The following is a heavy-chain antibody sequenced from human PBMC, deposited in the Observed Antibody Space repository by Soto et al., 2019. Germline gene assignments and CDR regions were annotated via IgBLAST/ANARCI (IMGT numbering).Heavy chain of an antibody. J-gene: IGHJ3*02. CDR3: AHRHDLAGFDI. D-gene: IGHD2-15*01. Sequence: QSTLKESGPTLVKPTQTLTLTCTFSGFSLNTRAVGVGWIRQPPGKALEGLALINWNDDERYSPSLKDRLTITKDTSRNHVVRTMTNVDPVDTDTYYCAHRHDLAGFDIWGQGTTVTVSS. V-gene: IGHV2-5*01. CDR1: GFSLNTRAVG. CDR2: INWNDDE.